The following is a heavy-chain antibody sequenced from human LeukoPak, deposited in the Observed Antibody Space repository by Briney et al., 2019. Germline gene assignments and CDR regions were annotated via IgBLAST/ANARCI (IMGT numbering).Heavy chain of an antibody. V-gene: IGHV3-30*02. CDR3: ATHMGYFDY. Sequence: GGSLRLSCAASGFTFSNYGMHWVRQAPGKGLEWVTFIRYVGSNKFYADSVKGRFTISRDNSKNTLYLQMNSLRGEDSAVYYCATHMGYFDYWGQGTLVTVSS. J-gene: IGHJ4*02. CDR2: IRYVGSNK. D-gene: IGHD2-21*01. CDR1: GFTFSNYG.